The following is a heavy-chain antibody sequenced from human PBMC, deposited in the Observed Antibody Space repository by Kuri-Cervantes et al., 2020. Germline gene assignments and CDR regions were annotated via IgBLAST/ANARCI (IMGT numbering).Heavy chain of an antibody. J-gene: IGHJ6*02. CDR2: IYSGGST. CDR1: RFTVSSNY. V-gene: IGHV3-66*01. D-gene: IGHD3-10*01. CDR3: ARVGNYYYYGMDV. Sequence: GGSLRLSCAASRFTVSSNYMSWVRQAPGKGLEWVSVIYSGGSTYYADSVKGRFTISRDNSKNTLYLQMNSLRAEDTAVYYCARVGNYYYYGMDVWGQGTTVTVSS.